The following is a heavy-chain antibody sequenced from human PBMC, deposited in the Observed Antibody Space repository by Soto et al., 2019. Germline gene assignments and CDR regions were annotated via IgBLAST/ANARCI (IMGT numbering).Heavy chain of an antibody. V-gene: IGHV4-31*03. Sequence: QVQLQESGPGLVKPSQTLSLTCTVSGGSISSGGYYWSWIRQHPGKGLEWIGYIYYSGSTYYNPSPXPXXNISVDTSKNQSSLKLSSVTAADTAVYYCARSIDPWGQGTLVTVSS. CDR2: IYYSGST. CDR3: ARSIDP. CDR1: GGSISSGGYY. J-gene: IGHJ5*02.